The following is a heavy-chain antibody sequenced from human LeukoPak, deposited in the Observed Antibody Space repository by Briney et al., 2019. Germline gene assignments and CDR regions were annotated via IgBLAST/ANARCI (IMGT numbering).Heavy chain of an antibody. D-gene: IGHD3-10*01. CDR1: GFTFNSYD. CDR2: IRYDGSNK. CDR3: ANENGGPDY. V-gene: IGHV3-30*02. J-gene: IGHJ4*02. Sequence: GRSLRLSCVVSGFTFNSYDMHWVRQAPGKGLEWVAFIRYDGSNKYYADSVRGRFTISRENSKNTLYLQMNSLRAEDTAVYYCANENGGPDYWGQGTLVTVSS.